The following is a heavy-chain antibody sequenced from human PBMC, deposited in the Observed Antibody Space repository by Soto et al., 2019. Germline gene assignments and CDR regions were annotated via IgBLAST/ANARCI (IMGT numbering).Heavy chain of an antibody. J-gene: IGHJ4*02. V-gene: IGHV4-34*01. CDR2: INHSGST. Sequence: SETLSLTCAVYGGSLSGYYWNWIRQPPGKGLEWLGEINHSGSTNYNASLKSRITISIDTSKNQFSLYLNSVTAADTAVYYCALPKPDTAGGYFAFWGQG. CDR3: ALPKPDTAGGYFAF. D-gene: IGHD5-18*01. CDR1: GGSLSGYY.